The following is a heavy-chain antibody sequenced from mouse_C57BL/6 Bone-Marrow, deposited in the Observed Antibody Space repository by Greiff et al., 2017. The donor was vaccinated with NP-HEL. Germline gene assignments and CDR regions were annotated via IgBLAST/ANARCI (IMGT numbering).Heavy chain of an antibody. J-gene: IGHJ2*01. V-gene: IGHV5-12*01. CDR2: ISNGGGST. CDR1: GFTFSDYY. Sequence: EVQLQESGGGLVQPGGSLKLSCAASGFTFSDYYMYWVRQTPEKRLEWVAYISNGGGSTYYLDTVKGRFTISRDNAKNTLYLQMSRLKSEDTAMYYCARRDFDYWGQGTTLTVSS. CDR3: ARRDFDY.